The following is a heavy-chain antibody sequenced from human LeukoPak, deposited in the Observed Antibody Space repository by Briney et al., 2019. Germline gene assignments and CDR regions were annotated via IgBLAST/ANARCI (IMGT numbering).Heavy chain of an antibody. CDR2: IIPIFGTA. D-gene: IGHD3-22*01. Sequence: SVKVSCKASGGAFSSYAISWVRQAPGQGLEWMGGIIPIFGTANYAQKFQGRVTITADESTSTAYMELSSLRSEDTAVYYCARAGHYYDSSGSSYYYYGMDVWGQGTTVTVSS. CDR1: GGAFSSYA. CDR3: ARAGHYYDSSGSSYYYYGMDV. J-gene: IGHJ6*02. V-gene: IGHV1-69*13.